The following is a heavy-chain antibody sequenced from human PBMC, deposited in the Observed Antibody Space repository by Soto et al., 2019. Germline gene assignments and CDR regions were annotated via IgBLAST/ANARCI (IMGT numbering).Heavy chain of an antibody. J-gene: IGHJ5*02. Sequence: VGSLRLSCAASGFTFSSYEMNWVRQAPGKGLEWVSYISSSGSTIYYADSVKGRFTISRDNAKNSLYLQMNSLRAEDTAVYYCASLPPYYYDSSGVNWFDPWGQGTLVTVSS. CDR1: GFTFSSYE. D-gene: IGHD3-22*01. CDR2: ISSSGSTI. V-gene: IGHV3-48*03. CDR3: ASLPPYYYDSSGVNWFDP.